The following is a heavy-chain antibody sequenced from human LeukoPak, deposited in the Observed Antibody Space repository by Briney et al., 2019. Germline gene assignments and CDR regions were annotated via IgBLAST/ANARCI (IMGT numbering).Heavy chain of an antibody. CDR2: INPNSGGT. Sequence: ASVKVSCKASGGTFSSYAISWVRQAPGQGLEWMGWINPNSGGTNYAQKFQGRVTMTRDTSISTAYMELSRLRSDDTAVYYCARDSRGALLWFGELSNWGQGTLVTVSS. J-gene: IGHJ4*02. CDR3: ARDSRGALLWFGELSN. CDR1: GGTFSSYA. V-gene: IGHV1-2*02. D-gene: IGHD3-10*01.